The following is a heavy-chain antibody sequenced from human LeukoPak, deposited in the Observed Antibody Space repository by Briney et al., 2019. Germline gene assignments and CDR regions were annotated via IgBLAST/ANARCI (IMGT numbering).Heavy chain of an antibody. CDR1: GGSFSGYY. CDR3: ARHRSTVVTRYWYFDL. V-gene: IGHV4-34*01. D-gene: IGHD4-23*01. CDR2: INHSGST. Sequence: SETLSLTCAVYGGSFSGYYWSWIRQPPGKGLEWIGEINHSGSTNYSPSLKSRVTISVDTSKNQFSLKLSSVTAADTAVYYCARHRSTVVTRYWYFDLWGRGTLVTVSS. J-gene: IGHJ2*01.